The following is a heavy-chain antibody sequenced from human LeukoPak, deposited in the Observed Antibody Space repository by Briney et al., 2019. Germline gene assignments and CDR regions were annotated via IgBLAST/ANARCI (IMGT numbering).Heavy chain of an antibody. V-gene: IGHV3-74*01. Sequence: PGGSLRLSCAASGFTFSTYWMHWVRQAPGKGLVWVSRINSDGSSTNYADSVKGRFTISRDNAKNRPYLQMSSLRAEDTAVYYCARDFREKGGYWGQGTLVTVSS. D-gene: IGHD3-10*01. CDR2: INSDGSST. CDR1: GFTFSTYW. CDR3: ARDFREKGGY. J-gene: IGHJ4*02.